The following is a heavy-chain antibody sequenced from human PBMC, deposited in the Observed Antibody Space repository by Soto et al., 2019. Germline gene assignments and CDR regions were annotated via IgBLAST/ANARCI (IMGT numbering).Heavy chain of an antibody. CDR2: INPSGGST. Sequence: ASVKVSCKASGYTFTSYYMHWVRQATGQGLEWMGIINPSGGSTSYAQKFQGRVTMTRDTSTSTVYMELSSLRSEDTAVYYCARRVGYCSGGSCPDDWYGMDVWGQGTTVTVSS. V-gene: IGHV1-46*01. CDR3: ARRVGYCSGGSCPDDWYGMDV. J-gene: IGHJ6*02. D-gene: IGHD2-15*01. CDR1: GYTFTSYY.